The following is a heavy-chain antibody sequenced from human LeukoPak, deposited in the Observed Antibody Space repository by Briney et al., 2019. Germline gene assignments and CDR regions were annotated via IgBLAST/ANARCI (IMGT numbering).Heavy chain of an antibody. CDR3: ARGSRDSSGYYCGFDY. CDR1: GYSISSGYY. D-gene: IGHD3-22*01. CDR2: IYHSGST. J-gene: IGHJ4*02. V-gene: IGHV4-38-2*02. Sequence: PSETLSLTCTVSGYSISSGYYWGRIRQPPGKGLEWIGSIYHSGSTYYNPSLKSRVTISVDTSKNQFSLKLSSVTAADTAVYYCARGSRDSSGYYCGFDYWGQGTLVTVSS.